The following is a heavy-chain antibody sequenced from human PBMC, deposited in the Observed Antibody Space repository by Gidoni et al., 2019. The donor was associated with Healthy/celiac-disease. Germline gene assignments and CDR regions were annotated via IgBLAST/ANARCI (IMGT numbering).Heavy chain of an antibody. V-gene: IGHV4-34*01. CDR1: GGSFSGYY. CDR2: INHSGST. Sequence: QVQLQQWGAGLLKPSETLSLTCAVYGGSFSGYYWSWIRQPPGKGLEWIGEINHSGSTNYNPSLKSRVTISVDTSKNQFSLKLSSVTAADTAVYYCAKGPLIGGAAADDYWGQGTLVTVSS. J-gene: IGHJ4*02. D-gene: IGHD6-13*01. CDR3: AKGPLIGGAAADDY.